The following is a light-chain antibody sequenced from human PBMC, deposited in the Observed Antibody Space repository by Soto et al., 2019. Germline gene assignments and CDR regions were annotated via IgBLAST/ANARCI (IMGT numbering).Light chain of an antibody. J-gene: IGKJ4*01. Sequence: EIVLTQSPGTLSLSPGERATLSCRASQSVSSSYLAWYQQEPGQAPRLLIYGASSRATCIPDRFSGSGSGTDLTITISRLEPEDFAVYYCHQYGSSPLTFGGGTKVEIK. CDR2: GAS. V-gene: IGKV3-20*01. CDR1: QSVSSSY. CDR3: HQYGSSPLT.